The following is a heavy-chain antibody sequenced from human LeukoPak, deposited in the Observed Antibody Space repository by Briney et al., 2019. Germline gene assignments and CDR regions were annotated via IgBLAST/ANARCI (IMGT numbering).Heavy chain of an antibody. D-gene: IGHD5-18*01. CDR1: GGSINNYY. Sequence: SSETLSLTCTVSGGSINNYYWNWIRQPPGKGPEWSGHIYYSGSTNYNPSLKSRVTISVDTSKNQCSLKLNSVTAADTAVYYCARDPRPNSNNWFDPWGQGTLVTVSS. V-gene: IGHV4-59*01. J-gene: IGHJ5*02. CDR2: IYYSGST. CDR3: ARDPRPNSNNWFDP.